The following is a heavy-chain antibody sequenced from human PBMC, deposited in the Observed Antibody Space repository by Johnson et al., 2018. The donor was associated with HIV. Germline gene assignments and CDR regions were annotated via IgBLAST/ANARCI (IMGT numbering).Heavy chain of an antibody. V-gene: IGHV3-30*04. Sequence: QVQLVESGGGVVQPGRSLRLSCAASGFTFSSYAMHWVRQAPGKGLEWVAVISYDGCNKYYADSVKGRVTISRDNSKNTLYLKMNSLRAEDTAVYYCARGAWAGAFDIWGQGTMVTVSS. CDR3: ARGAWAGAFDI. CDR1: GFTFSSYA. CDR2: ISYDGCNK. J-gene: IGHJ3*02. D-gene: IGHD1-26*01.